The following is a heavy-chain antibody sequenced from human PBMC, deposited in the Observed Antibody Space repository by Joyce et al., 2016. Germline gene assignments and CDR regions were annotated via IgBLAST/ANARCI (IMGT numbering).Heavy chain of an antibody. CDR2: TFNWRSKWYH. D-gene: IGHD6-19*01. Sequence: QVQLQQSGPGLVKPSQTLSLTCAISGDRVSNYTSGWNWIRQSTSRGIGWLGRTFNWRSKWYHDYAVCVKGRINITPDTSKNQFSLQLNSVTSEDTAVYFCARDREAGMAGLDVWGRGTTVTVAS. CDR3: ARDREAGMAGLDV. J-gene: IGHJ6*02. CDR1: GDRVSNYTSG. V-gene: IGHV6-1*01.